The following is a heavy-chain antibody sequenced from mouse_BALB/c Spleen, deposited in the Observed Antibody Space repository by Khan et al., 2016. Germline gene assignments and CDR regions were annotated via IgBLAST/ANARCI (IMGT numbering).Heavy chain of an antibody. D-gene: IGHD2-1*01. CDR2: ISSGGST. CDR3: ASEDYGNYGDYFDY. J-gene: IGHJ2*01. Sequence: EVELVESGGGLVKPGGSLKLSCAASGFTFSSYAMSWVRQTPEKRLEWVASISSGGSTYYPDSVKGRFTISRDNARNILNLQMSSLRSEDTAMYYCASEDYGNYGDYFDYWGQGTTLTVSS. CDR1: GFTFSSYA. V-gene: IGHV5-6-5*01.